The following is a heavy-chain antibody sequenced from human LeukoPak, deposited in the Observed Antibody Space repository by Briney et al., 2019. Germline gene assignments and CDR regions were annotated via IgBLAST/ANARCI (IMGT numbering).Heavy chain of an antibody. Sequence: PSETLSLTCTVSGGSISSSSYYWGWIRQPPGKGLEWIGEINHSGSTNYNPSLKSRVTISVDTSKNQFSLKLSSVTAADTAVYYCARGSRVVRDATFDYWGQGTLVTVSS. CDR2: INHSGST. J-gene: IGHJ4*02. CDR1: GGSISSSSYY. CDR3: ARGSRVVRDATFDY. D-gene: IGHD5-24*01. V-gene: IGHV4-39*07.